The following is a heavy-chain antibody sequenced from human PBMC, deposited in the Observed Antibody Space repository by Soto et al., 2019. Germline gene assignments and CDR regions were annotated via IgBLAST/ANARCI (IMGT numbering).Heavy chain of an antibody. CDR1: GYNFANYG. V-gene: IGHV1-18*01. Sequence: QVQLVQSAAEVKKPGASLKVSCRASGYNFANYGISGVRQAPGQGLEWMGWISAHNGDTKYAQKVQGRVTMTADTSTSTAYIEMWSLRSDDTAVYYCARDAAYNDFWGGVMELYSYNMDVWGQGTTVTV. D-gene: IGHD3-3*01. CDR2: ISAHNGDT. J-gene: IGHJ6*02. CDR3: ARDAAYNDFWGGVMELYSYNMDV.